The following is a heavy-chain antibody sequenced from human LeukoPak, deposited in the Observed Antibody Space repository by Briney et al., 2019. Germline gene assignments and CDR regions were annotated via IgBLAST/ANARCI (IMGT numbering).Heavy chain of an antibody. CDR1: GGSFSGYY. CDR3: ARQRTWLVKGNWFDP. V-gene: IGHV4-34*01. D-gene: IGHD6-19*01. Sequence: PSETLSLTCAVYGGSFSGYYWSWIRQPPGKGLEWIGEINHSGSTNYNPSLKSRVTISVDTSKNQFSLKLSSVTAADTAVYYCARQRTWLVKGNWFDPWGQGTLVTVSS. CDR2: INHSGST. J-gene: IGHJ5*02.